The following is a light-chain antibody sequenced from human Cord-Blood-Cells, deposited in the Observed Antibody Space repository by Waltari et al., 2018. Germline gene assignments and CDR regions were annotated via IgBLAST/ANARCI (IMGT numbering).Light chain of an antibody. Sequence: QSALTQPASVSGSPGQSITISCTGTSSDVGGYNYVYWYQQHPGKAPKLMIYDVSKRPSGVSNRFSGSKSGNTASLTISGLQAEDEADYYCSSYTSSSFWVFGGGTKLTVL. CDR1: SSDVGGYNY. V-gene: IGLV2-14*01. J-gene: IGLJ3*02. CDR3: SSYTSSSFWV. CDR2: DVS.